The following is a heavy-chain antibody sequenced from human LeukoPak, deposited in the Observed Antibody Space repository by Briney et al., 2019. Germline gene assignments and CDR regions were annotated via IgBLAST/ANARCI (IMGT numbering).Heavy chain of an antibody. Sequence: GGSLRLSCAASGFTFSSYAMSWVRQAPGKGLEWVSAISGSGGSTYYADSVKGRFTISRDNSKNTLYLQMNSLRAEDTAVYYCAKDPLWGMVRGVRNWFDPWGQGTLVTVSS. CDR2: ISGSGGST. CDR1: GFTFSSYA. CDR3: AKDPLWGMVRGVRNWFDP. J-gene: IGHJ5*02. V-gene: IGHV3-23*01. D-gene: IGHD3-10*01.